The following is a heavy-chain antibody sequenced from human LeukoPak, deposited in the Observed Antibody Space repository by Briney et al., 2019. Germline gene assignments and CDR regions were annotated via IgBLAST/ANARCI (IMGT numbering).Heavy chain of an antibody. Sequence: SETLSLTCIVYGGSFSGYYWSWIRQPPGKGLEWIGDIYHSGSTNYNPSLKSRVTISVDTSKNQFSLKLSSVTAADTAVYYCARGRGYCSSTGCLPYYFDYWGQGTQVTVSS. CDR2: IYHSGST. J-gene: IGHJ4*02. V-gene: IGHV4-34*01. CDR1: GGSFSGYY. CDR3: ARGRGYCSSTGCLPYYFDY. D-gene: IGHD2-2*01.